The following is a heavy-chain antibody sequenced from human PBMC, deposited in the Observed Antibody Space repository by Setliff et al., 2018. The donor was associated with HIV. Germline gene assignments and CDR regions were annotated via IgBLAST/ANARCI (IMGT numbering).Heavy chain of an antibody. CDR1: GFTFSNNN. J-gene: IGHJ4*02. Sequence: PGGSLRLSCAASGFTFSNNNMHWVRQTPGKGLEWVACIQYDGGTKYYADSVKGRFTISRDNSKNTLYLQMNSLRAEDTAVYYCASSGSYGYWGQGTLVTVSS. D-gene: IGHD1-26*01. CDR2: IQYDGGTK. V-gene: IGHV3-30*02. CDR3: ASSGSYGY.